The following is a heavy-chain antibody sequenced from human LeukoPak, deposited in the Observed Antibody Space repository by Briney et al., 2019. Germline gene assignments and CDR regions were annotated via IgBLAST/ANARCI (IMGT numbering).Heavy chain of an antibody. J-gene: IGHJ6*02. CDR1: GFTFTGYD. V-gene: IGHV1-2*02. CDR2: INGNSGGT. D-gene: IGHD1-26*01. Sequence: ASLKVSCTASGFTFTGYDMHWVRQAPGQGLEWMGWINGNSGGTNYAQKFKGRVTMTRDTSNNTSYMELSRLRSDDTAVYYCARQRLMRLGDYYYYYGMDVWGQGTTVTVSS. CDR3: ARQRLMRLGDYYYYYGMDV.